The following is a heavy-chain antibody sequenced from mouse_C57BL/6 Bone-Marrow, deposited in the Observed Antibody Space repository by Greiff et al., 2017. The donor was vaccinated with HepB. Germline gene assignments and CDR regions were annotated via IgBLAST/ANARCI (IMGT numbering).Heavy chain of an antibody. J-gene: IGHJ2*01. CDR3: ARSGFPDY. V-gene: IGHV1-69*01. CDR2: IDPSDSYT. Sequence: QVQLQQPGAELVMPGASVKLSCKASGYTFTSYWMHWVKQRPGQGLEWIGEIDPSDSYTNYNQKFKGKSTLTVDKSSSTAYMQLSSLTSEDSAVYDCARSGFPDYWGQGTTLTVSS. CDR1: GYTFTSYW.